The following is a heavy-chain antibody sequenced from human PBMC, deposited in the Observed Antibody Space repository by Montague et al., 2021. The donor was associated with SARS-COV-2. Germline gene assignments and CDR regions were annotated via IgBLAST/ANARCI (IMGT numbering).Heavy chain of an antibody. Sequence: SETLSLTCTVSGGSITGYYWSWLRRSPVKGLEWIAYIYDGGAVNYNPSLWSRVTISTDTSKNQLSLKVNSATAADTAAYYCVSDHPYGGPRGAYDIWGQGTVVTVSS. CDR2: IYDGGAV. V-gene: IGHV4-59*01. D-gene: IGHD4-23*01. CDR1: GGSITGYY. J-gene: IGHJ3*02. CDR3: VSDHPYGGPRGAYDI.